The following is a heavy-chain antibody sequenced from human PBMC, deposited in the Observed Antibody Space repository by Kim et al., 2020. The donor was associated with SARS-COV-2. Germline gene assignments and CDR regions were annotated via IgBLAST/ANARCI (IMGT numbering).Heavy chain of an antibody. Sequence: GGSLRLSCAASGFTVSSNYMSWVRQAPGKGLEWVSVIYSGGSTYYADSVKGRFTISRDNSKNTLYLQMNSLRAEDTAVYYCARDFRRMVGNYYYYYGMDVWGQGTTVTVSS. CDR1: GFTVSSNY. J-gene: IGHJ6*02. CDR2: IYSGGST. CDR3: ARDFRRMVGNYYYYYGMDV. D-gene: IGHD2-15*01. V-gene: IGHV3-66*01.